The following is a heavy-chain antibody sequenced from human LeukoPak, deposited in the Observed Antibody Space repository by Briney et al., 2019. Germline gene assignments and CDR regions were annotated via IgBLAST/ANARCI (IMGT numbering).Heavy chain of an antibody. Sequence: GGSLRLSCAASGFTVSSNNMNWVRQAPGKGLEWVSVIYSGGSTYYADSVKGRFTISRDNSKNTLYLQMNSLRAEDTAVYYCARDHYDILTGYVIYYGMDVWGQGTTVTVSS. CDR2: IYSGGST. D-gene: IGHD3-9*01. CDR3: ARDHYDILTGYVIYYGMDV. V-gene: IGHV3-53*01. CDR1: GFTVSSNN. J-gene: IGHJ6*02.